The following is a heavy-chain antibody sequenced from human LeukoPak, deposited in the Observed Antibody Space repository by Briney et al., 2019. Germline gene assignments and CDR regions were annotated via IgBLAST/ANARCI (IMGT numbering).Heavy chain of an antibody. D-gene: IGHD3-22*01. J-gene: IGHJ4*02. V-gene: IGHV1-69*04. CDR1: GGTFSSYA. Sequence: SVKVSCKASGGTFSSYAISWVRQALGQGLEWMGRIIPILGIANYAQKFQGRVTITADKSTSTAYMELSSLRSEDTAVYYCARENYYDSSGYYFFWGQGTLVTVSS. CDR2: IIPILGIA. CDR3: ARENYYDSSGYYFF.